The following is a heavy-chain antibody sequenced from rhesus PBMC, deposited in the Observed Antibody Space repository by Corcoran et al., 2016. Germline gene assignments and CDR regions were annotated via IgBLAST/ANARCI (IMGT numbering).Heavy chain of an antibody. CDR3: AREEGDVDIATVTGGDY. D-gene: IGHD5-36*01. J-gene: IGHJ4*01. V-gene: IGHV4S7*01. CDR1: CGPFSGGYA. CDR2: IYRSRRNT. Sequence: QVQLQESGPGLLKPSATLSLTCDFPCGPFSGGYASVWTRPPPGTRLEWIGSIYRSRRNTYDTPSRRSRVTIATDTSKNQFARKRSSVTAADTAVDYCAREEGDVDIATVTGGDYWGQGVLVNVSS.